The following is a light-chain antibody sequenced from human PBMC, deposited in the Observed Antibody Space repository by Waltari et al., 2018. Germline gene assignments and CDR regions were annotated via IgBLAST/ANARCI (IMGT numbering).Light chain of an antibody. CDR1: QTITRY. V-gene: IGKV1-39*01. CDR2: GAS. CDR3: QQSYTTPRT. Sequence: DIQMTQSPSSLSASVGDRVTITCRANQTITRYLNWYQQKPGKAPRLLIQGASSLQSEVPSRFSGSGSGTDFALTITSLQPEEFATYFCQQSYTTPRTFGQGTTVDIK. J-gene: IGKJ1*01.